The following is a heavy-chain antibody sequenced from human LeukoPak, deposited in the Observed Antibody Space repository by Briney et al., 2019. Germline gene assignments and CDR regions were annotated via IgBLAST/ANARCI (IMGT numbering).Heavy chain of an antibody. Sequence: ASVKVSCKASGYTFTGYAVIWVRQAPGQGLEWIGWISAYNGGTNYAQKFQGRVTMTTDTSTTTGYMELRSLKSDDTAVYYCARDQLRYYGSGSYYSDMDVWGQGTTVTVSS. CDR3: ARDQLRYYGSGSYYSDMDV. CDR2: ISAYNGGT. D-gene: IGHD3-10*01. CDR1: GYTFTGYA. J-gene: IGHJ6*02. V-gene: IGHV1-18*01.